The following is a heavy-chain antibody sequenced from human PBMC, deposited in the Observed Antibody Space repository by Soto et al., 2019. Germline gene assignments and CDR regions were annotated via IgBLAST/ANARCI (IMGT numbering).Heavy chain of an antibody. CDR1: GGSINGGEYY. CDR3: AKSSPVTNWFDP. CDR2: MYSSGST. V-gene: IGHV4-30-4*01. J-gene: IGHJ5*02. Sequence: PSETLSLTCTVSGGSINGGEYYWSWIRQPPGKGLEWIGYMYSSGSTYYNPSLESRVTISEDTSKNQFSLKLSSVTAADTAVYYCAKSSPVTNWFDPWGQGTLVTVSS. D-gene: IGHD2-15*01.